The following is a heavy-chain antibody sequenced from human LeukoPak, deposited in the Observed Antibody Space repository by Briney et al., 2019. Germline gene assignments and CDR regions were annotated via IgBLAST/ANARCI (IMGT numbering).Heavy chain of an antibody. J-gene: IGHJ4*02. CDR3: ARTRMGRYFDWNDN. Sequence: GASVKVSCKASGYTFTSYGISWVRQAPGQGLEWMGWISAYNGNTNYAQKLQGRVTMTTDTSTSTAYMELRSLRSDDTAVYYCARTRMGRYFDWNDNWGQGTLVTVSS. D-gene: IGHD3-9*01. CDR2: ISAYNGNT. CDR1: GYTFTSYG. V-gene: IGHV1-18*01.